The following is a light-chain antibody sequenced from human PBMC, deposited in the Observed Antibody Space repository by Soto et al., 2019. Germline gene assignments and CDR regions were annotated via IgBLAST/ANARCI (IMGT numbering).Light chain of an antibody. V-gene: IGLV2-14*01. Sequence: QSALTQPASVSGSPGQSITISCTGTNSDVGGYNYVSWYHQRPGKAPKLIISEVSARPSGVSNRFSGSKSGNTASLTISGLQAEDAADYFCSSYTSRSTLVFGVGTKLTVL. CDR2: EVS. CDR3: SSYTSRSTLV. CDR1: NSDVGGYNY. J-gene: IGLJ3*02.